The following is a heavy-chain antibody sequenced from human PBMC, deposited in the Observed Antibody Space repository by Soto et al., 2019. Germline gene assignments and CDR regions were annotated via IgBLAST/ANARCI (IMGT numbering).Heavy chain of an antibody. CDR2: IRSKADNYAT. V-gene: IGHV3-73*02. CDR1: GFTFSVSA. D-gene: IGHD1-26*01. Sequence: EVPLVESGGGLVQPGGSLKLSCAVSGFTFSVSAIHWVRQASGKGLEWVGRIRSKADNYATAYGASVKGRFSISRDDSKNTAYLQMRSLHTEDSVVCYCASMAEWEYSAGMDVWGQGTTVTVSS. J-gene: IGHJ6*02. CDR3: ASMAEWEYSAGMDV.